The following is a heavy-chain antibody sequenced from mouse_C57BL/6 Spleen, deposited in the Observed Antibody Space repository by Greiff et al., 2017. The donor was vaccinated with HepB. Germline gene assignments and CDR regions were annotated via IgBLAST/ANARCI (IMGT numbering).Heavy chain of an antibody. V-gene: IGHV1-69*01. CDR1: GYTFTSYW. Sequence: QVQLQQPGAELVMPGASVKLSCKASGYTFTSYWMHWVKQRPGQGLEWIGEIDPSDSYTNYNQKFKGKSTLTVDKSSSTAYMQLSSLTSEDSAVYYCARLYAAYGAMDYWGQGTSVTVSS. CDR3: ARLYAAYGAMDY. CDR2: IDPSDSYT. J-gene: IGHJ4*01. D-gene: IGHD1-1*01.